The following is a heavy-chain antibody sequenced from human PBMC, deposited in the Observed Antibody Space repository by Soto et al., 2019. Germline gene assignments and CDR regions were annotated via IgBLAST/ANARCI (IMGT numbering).Heavy chain of an antibody. D-gene: IGHD2-15*01. V-gene: IGHV3-23*01. CDR1: GFSFSTYT. J-gene: IGHJ4*02. CDR2: FSGSGGNT. CDR3: AKCGGLGTPRGSGTCYCPIDY. Sequence: EVQLLQSGGGLVQPGGSLRLSCAASGFSFSTYTMSWLRQAPGKGLEWVSCFSGSGGNTYYADSVKGRFTISRDNSKNTLYLQMNSLRAEDTAVYFCAKCGGLGTPRGSGTCYCPIDYWGQGTLVTVSS.